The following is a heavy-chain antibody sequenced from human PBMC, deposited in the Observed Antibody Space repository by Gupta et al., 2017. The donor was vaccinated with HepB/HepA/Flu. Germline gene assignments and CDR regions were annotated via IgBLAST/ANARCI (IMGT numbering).Heavy chain of an antibody. Sequence: EVQLLESGGGLAQPGGSLRLSCAASGFMFTSYVMSWVRQAPGKGLEWVSSISSSGDNTYDADSVKGRFTISRDKSKNTLYLQMSSMRAEDTAVYYWATIAAVVPGGVGDFHHWGQGTPVTVSS. V-gene: IGHV3-23*01. CDR1: GFMFTSYV. J-gene: IGHJ1*01. D-gene: IGHD2-2*01. CDR2: ISSSGDNT. CDR3: ATIAAVVPGGVGDFHH.